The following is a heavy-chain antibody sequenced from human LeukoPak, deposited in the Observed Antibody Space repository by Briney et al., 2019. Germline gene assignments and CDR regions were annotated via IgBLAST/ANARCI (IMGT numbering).Heavy chain of an antibody. CDR3: ARSRSTTTYYGMDV. Sequence: SETLSLTCVVSGDSITSSRWWNWVRQAPGKGLEWIGETHHGGSTNYNPSLKSRVTISVDKSKNQFSLKTNSVTAADTAVYYCARSRSTTTYYGMDVWGQGTTVTVSS. CDR2: THHGGST. CDR1: GDSITSSRW. V-gene: IGHV4/OR15-8*01. D-gene: IGHD2-2*01. J-gene: IGHJ6*02.